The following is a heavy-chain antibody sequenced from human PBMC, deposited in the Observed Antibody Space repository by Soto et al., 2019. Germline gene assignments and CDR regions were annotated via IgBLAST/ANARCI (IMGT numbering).Heavy chain of an antibody. Sequence: SLRLSCAASGFTFSNAWMSWVRQAPGKGLEWVGRIKSKTDGGTTDYAAPVKGRFTISRDDSKNTLYLQMNSLKTEDTAVYYCTTDFFGGSLFDYWGQGTLVTAPQ. CDR1: GFTFSNAW. CDR3: TTDFFGGSLFDY. CDR2: IKSKTDGGTT. V-gene: IGHV3-15*01. D-gene: IGHD2-15*01. J-gene: IGHJ4*02.